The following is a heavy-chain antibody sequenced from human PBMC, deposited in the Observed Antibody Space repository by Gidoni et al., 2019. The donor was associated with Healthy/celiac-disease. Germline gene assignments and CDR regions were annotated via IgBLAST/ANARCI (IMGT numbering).Heavy chain of an antibody. D-gene: IGHD6-19*01. CDR1: GSSCTGYY. CDR2: INPNSGGT. Sequence: QVQLVQSGAEVQKPGASLQVSCKASGSSCTGYYMHWVRQAPGQGLEWMGWINPNSGGTNYAQKFQGWVTMTRDTSISTAYMELSRLRSDDTAVYYCARAPWGSGWFFDYWGQGTLVTVSS. CDR3: ARAPWGSGWFFDY. V-gene: IGHV1-2*04. J-gene: IGHJ4*02.